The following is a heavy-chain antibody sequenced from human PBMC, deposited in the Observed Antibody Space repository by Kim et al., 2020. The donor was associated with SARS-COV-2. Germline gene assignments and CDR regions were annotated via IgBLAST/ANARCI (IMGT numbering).Heavy chain of an antibody. Sequence: GESLKISCKGSGYSFTNYWIAWVRQTPGKGLQWMGIIYPGDSDTRYSPSFQGQVTISADKSISTAYLQWNSLKASDTAMYYCARPQRRGGLDVWGQGTTVTVSS. CDR2: IYPGDSDT. V-gene: IGHV5-51*01. CDR3: ARPQRRGGLDV. J-gene: IGHJ6*02. CDR1: GYSFTNYW.